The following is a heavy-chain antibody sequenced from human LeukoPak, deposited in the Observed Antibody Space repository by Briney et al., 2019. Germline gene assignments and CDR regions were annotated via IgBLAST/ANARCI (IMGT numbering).Heavy chain of an antibody. CDR2: IKQDGSDR. V-gene: IGHV3-7*03. D-gene: IGHD6-19*01. J-gene: IGHJ4*02. Sequence: GGSLRLSCAASGFTFRNYWMSWVRQVPGTGLEWVANIKQDGSDRNYVTSVRGRFTISRDSAESSLYLQMNSLRAEDTAVYYCVRNLAVAGTCFDSWGQGTLVTVSS. CDR3: VRNLAVAGTCFDS. CDR1: GFTFRNYW.